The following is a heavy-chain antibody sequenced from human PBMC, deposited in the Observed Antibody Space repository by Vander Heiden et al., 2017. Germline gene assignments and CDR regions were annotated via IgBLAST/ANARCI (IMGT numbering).Heavy chain of an antibody. J-gene: IGHJ3*02. D-gene: IGHD2-2*01. CDR3: ASLYCSSTSNPNFDI. CDR1: GYTFTSYY. V-gene: IGHV1-46*03. CDR2: INPSGGST. Sequence: QVQLVQSGAEVKKPGASVKVSCKASGYTFTSYYMHWVRQAPGQGLEWMGIINPSGGSTSYAQKVQGRVTMTRDTSTSTVYMELSSLRSEDTAVYYCASLYCSSTSNPNFDIWGQGTMVTVSS.